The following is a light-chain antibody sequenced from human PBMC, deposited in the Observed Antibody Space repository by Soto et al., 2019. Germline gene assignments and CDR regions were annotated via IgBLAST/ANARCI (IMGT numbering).Light chain of an antibody. CDR3: QHYNAFPWT. Sequence: DMHVTRVASTRSAPGGERLTKTCRASQSISDWLAWYQQKPGKVPQLLIYGASRLESGVPSRFSGRGSGTEFTLTLGALQPDDSATYYCQHYNAFPWTFGQGTKVDIK. CDR2: GAS. CDR1: QSISDW. J-gene: IGKJ1*01. V-gene: IGKV1-5*01.